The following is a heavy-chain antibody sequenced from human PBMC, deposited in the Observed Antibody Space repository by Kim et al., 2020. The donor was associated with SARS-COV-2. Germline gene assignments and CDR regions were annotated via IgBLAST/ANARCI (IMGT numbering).Heavy chain of an antibody. CDR2: ISSRGATT. J-gene: IGHJ6*02. D-gene: IGHD3-22*01. Sequence: GGSLRLSCAASGFTFSEYYMSWVRQAPGKGLEWVSYISSRGATTYYADSVQGRFTISRDNARNALYLQMSSLRAEDTAVYFCARPDYYGSSGRAPLYGMDVWGQGTTVTVS. V-gene: IGHV3-11*01. CDR1: GFTFSEYY. CDR3: ARPDYYGSSGRAPLYGMDV.